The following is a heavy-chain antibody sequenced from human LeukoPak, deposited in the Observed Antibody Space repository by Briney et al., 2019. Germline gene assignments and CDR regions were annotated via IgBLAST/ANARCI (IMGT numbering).Heavy chain of an antibody. CDR1: GGTFSSYA. D-gene: IGHD2-2*01. CDR3: ARESDFVVVPAAMVDY. V-gene: IGHV1-69*13. J-gene: IGHJ4*02. CDR2: IIPIFGTA. Sequence: SVKVSCKASGGTFSSYAISWVRQAPGQGLEWMGGIIPIFGTANYAQKFQGRVTITADESTSTAYMELSSLRAEDTAVYYCARESDFVVVPAAMVDYWGQGTLVTVSS.